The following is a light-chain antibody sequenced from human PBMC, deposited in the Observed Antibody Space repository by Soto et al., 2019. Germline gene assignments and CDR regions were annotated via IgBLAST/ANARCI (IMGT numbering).Light chain of an antibody. CDR2: KAS. Sequence: EIQMTQSPSTMSAYVGDRVTITCRASQSVSRWLAWYQQKPGKDPKLLIYKASTLESGVPSRFSGSGSGTEFTLAICSLQPDDSATYYCQQYNDNWTFGQGTK. CDR3: QQYNDNWT. CDR1: QSVSRW. J-gene: IGKJ1*01. V-gene: IGKV1-5*03.